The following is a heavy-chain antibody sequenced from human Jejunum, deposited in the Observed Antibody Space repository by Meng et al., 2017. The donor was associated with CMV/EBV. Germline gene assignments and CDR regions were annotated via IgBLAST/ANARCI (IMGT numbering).Heavy chain of an antibody. J-gene: IGHJ2*01. CDR3: IRVKLGSSKYFDL. V-gene: IGHV3-72*01. CDR2: IKNKANSYSI. Sequence: FTSSDHYMDWVRQAPGKGLERVARIKNKANSYSIDYAASVKGRFTISRDDSKNTLYLQMNSLKTDDTAVYYCIRVKLGSSKYFDLWGRGTLVTVSS. D-gene: IGHD6-6*01. CDR1: FTSSDHY.